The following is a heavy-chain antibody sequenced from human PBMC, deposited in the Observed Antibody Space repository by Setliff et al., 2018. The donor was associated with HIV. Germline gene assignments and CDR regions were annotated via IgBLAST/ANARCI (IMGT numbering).Heavy chain of an antibody. J-gene: IGHJ4*02. CDR1: GGSINRSNYY. Sequence: PSETLSLTCTVPGGSINRSNYYWGWIRQPPGKGLEWIGTISYTGSTYYDPSLKSRVTISLDTSKSQFFLKLSSVTAPDTAIYYCARQTWEYYDTLTGYYRSPKNFDSWGQGTLVTV. CDR2: ISYTGST. D-gene: IGHD3-9*01. CDR3: ARQTWEYYDTLTGYYRSPKNFDS. V-gene: IGHV4-39*01.